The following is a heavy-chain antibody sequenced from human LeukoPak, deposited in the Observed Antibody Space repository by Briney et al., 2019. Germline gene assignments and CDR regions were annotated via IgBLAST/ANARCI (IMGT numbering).Heavy chain of an antibody. D-gene: IGHD6-19*01. CDR1: GFTFSDYY. CDR2: ISSSGSTI. J-gene: IGHJ6*03. V-gene: IGHV3-11*04. CDR3: ARDVAVAGYYYYYYMDV. Sequence: GGSLRLSCAASGFTFSDYYMSWIRQAPGKGLEWVSYISSSGSTIYYADSVKGRFTISRDNAKNSLYLQMSSLRAEDTAVYYCARDVAVAGYYYYYYMDVWGKGTTVTVSS.